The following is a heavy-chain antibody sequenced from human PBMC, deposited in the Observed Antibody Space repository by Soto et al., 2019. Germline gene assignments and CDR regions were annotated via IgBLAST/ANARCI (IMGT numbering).Heavy chain of an antibody. CDR1: GGSISSSNW. J-gene: IGHJ6*02. V-gene: IGHV4-4*02. Sequence: QVQLQESGPGLVKPSGTLSLTCAVSGGSISSSNWWSWVRQPPGKGLEWIGEIYHSGSTNYNPSLKSRVTISVDKSKNQFSLKLSSVTAADTAVYYCARVRGGCSSTSRYADYYYYGMDVWGQGTTVTVSS. CDR2: IYHSGST. D-gene: IGHD2-2*01. CDR3: ARVRGGCSSTSRYADYYYYGMDV.